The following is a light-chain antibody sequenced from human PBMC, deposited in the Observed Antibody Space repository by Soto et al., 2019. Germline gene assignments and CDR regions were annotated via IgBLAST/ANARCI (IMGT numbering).Light chain of an antibody. CDR1: QSVRIY. V-gene: IGKV3-11*01. J-gene: IGKJ2*01. CDR3: HQRDSWMYT. CDR2: DAS. Sequence: DIVLPQSPATLSLSPGERATLSCRASQSVRIYLGWYQQKPGQAPRLLIYDASKRATGIPARFSGSGSGTDFTLTISSLEPEDFAVYYCHQRDSWMYTCGQGTKLEIK.